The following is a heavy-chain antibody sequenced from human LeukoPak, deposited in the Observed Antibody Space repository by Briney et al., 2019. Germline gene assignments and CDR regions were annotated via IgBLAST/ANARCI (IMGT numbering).Heavy chain of an antibody. CDR3: ATEPPPSCDYVGLDY. D-gene: IGHD4-17*01. V-gene: IGHV3-15*01. J-gene: IGHJ4*02. Sequence: KPGGSLRLSCAASGFTFINAWMTWVRQAPGKGLEWVGRIKSTPGGGETDYAAPVKGRFTISRDDSAGTLYLQMNTLKIEDTAVYFCATEPPPSCDYVGLDYWGLGTLVTVSS. CDR1: GFTFINAW. CDR2: IKSTPGGGET.